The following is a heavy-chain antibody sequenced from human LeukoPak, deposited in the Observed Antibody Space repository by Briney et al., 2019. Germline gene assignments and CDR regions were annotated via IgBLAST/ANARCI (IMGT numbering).Heavy chain of an antibody. J-gene: IGHJ4*02. CDR1: GFTFGDYA. CDR2: IRSKAYGGTT. V-gene: IGHV3-49*04. D-gene: IGHD2-15*01. CDR3: TRENYYCSGGSCYGSASDY. Sequence: GRSLRLSCTASGFTFGDYAMSWVRQAPGKGLEWVGFIRSKAYGGTTEYAASVKGRFTISRDDSKSIAYLQMNSLKTEDTAVYYCTRENYYCSGGSCYGSASDYWGQGTLVTVSS.